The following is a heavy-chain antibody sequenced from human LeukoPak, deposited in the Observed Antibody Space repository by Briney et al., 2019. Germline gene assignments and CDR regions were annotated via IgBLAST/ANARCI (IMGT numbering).Heavy chain of an antibody. CDR3: AKGGYYDSSGYYFLDY. D-gene: IGHD3-22*01. Sequence: PGGSLRLSCAASGFTFSSYAMSWVRQAPGKGLEWVSAISGSGGSTYYADSVKGQFTISRDNSKNTLYLQMNSLRAEDTAVYYCAKGGYYDSSGYYFLDYWGQGTLVTVSS. CDR2: ISGSGGST. V-gene: IGHV3-23*01. CDR1: GFTFSSYA. J-gene: IGHJ4*02.